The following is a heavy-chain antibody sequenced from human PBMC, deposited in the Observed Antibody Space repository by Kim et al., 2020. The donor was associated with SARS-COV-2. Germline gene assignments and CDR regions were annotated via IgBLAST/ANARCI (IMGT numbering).Heavy chain of an antibody. J-gene: IGHJ4*02. V-gene: IGHV3-74*01. D-gene: IGHD6-19*01. Sequence: GGSLRLSCAASGFTFSSYWMHWVRQAPGKGLVCVSRINTDGSSTSYADSVKGRFTISRDNAKNTLYLQMNSLRAEDTAVYYCASISVAGKIDYWGQGTLV. CDR1: GFTFSSYW. CDR3: ASISVAGKIDY. CDR2: INTDGSST.